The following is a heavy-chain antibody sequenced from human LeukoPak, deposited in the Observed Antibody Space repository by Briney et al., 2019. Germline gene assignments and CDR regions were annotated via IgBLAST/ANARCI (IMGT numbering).Heavy chain of an antibody. CDR3: ARHGRGTTEFDY. D-gene: IGHD3-16*01. CDR1: SGSISSSSYY. J-gene: IGHJ4*02. CDR2: IYYSGST. V-gene: IGHV4-39*01. Sequence: PSETLSLTCTVSSGSISSSSYYWGWIRQPPGKGMEWIGNIYYSGSTYYNPSLKSRITISVDTSKNQFSLKLSSVTAADTAVYYCARHGRGTTEFDYWGQGTLVTVSS.